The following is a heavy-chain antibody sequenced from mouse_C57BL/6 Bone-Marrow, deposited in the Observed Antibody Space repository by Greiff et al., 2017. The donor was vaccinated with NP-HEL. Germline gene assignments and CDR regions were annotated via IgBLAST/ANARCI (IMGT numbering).Heavy chain of an antibody. CDR2: IDPENGDT. J-gene: IGHJ1*03. CDR1: GFNITDDY. V-gene: IGHV14-4*01. Sequence: VQLQQSGAELVRPGASVKLSCTASGFNITDDYMHWVKQRPEQGLEWIGWIDPENGDTEYASKFQGKATITADTSSNTAYLQLSSLTSEDTAVYYCTTTVVAPWGWYFDVWGTGTTVTVSS. D-gene: IGHD1-1*01. CDR3: TTTVVAPWGWYFDV.